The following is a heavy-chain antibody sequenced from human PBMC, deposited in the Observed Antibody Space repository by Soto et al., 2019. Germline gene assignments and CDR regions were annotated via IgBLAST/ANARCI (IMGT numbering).Heavy chain of an antibody. CDR2: IYPGDSDT. Sequence: PGESLKISCQGFGYSYDTYWIGWVRQKPGKGLEWMGIIYPGDSDTRYSPSFQGQVTFSADKSITTSYLQWSSLKASDTAMYYCARGYCTTTICDPWFDPWGQGTLVTVSS. CDR1: GYSYDTYW. V-gene: IGHV5-51*01. CDR3: ARGYCTTTICDPWFDP. D-gene: IGHD2-2*01. J-gene: IGHJ5*02.